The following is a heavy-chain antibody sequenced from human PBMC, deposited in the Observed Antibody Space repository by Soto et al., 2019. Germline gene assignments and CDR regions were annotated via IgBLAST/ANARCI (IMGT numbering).Heavy chain of an antibody. CDR3: ARSRSGWYSDY. CDR2: IIPIFGTA. CDR1: VGTFSSYA. V-gene: IGHV1-69*13. J-gene: IGHJ4*02. D-gene: IGHD6-19*01. Sequence: WASVKVSCKASVGTFSSYAISWVRQAPGQGLEWMGGIIPIFGTANYAQKFQGRVTITADESTSTAYMELSSLRSEDTAVYYCARSRSGWYSDYWGQGTLVTVSS.